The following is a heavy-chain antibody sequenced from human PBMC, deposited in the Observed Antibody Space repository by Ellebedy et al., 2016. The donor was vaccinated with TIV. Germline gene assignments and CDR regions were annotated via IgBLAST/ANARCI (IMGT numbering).Heavy chain of an antibody. D-gene: IGHD2/OR15-2a*01. CDR3: ARPAADRSCASSTNCRIDYLDS. Sequence: AASVKVSCKASGYIFTNYAMNWVRQAPGQGLEWMGWISTNTGNPTYARGFTGRFVFSLDTSVSTAYLQINSLEAADTAVYYCARPAADRSCASSTNCRIDYLDSWGQGALVTVSS. CDR2: ISTNTGNP. CDR1: GYIFTNYA. V-gene: IGHV7-4-1*02. J-gene: IGHJ4*02.